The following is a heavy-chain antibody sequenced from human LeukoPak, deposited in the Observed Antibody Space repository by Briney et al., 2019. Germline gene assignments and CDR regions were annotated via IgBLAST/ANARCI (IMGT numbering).Heavy chain of an antibody. D-gene: IGHD4-23*01. J-gene: IGHJ4*02. CDR3: VRGGYTVVTPCHY. Sequence: QPGGSLRLSCVASGFTFSNYWMSWVRQAPGKGLEWVVVISYDGNNKFYADSVKGRFTISRDNSKNTLYLQMNSLRPEDTAVYYCVRGGYTVVTPCHYWGQGTLVIVSS. CDR2: ISYDGNNK. V-gene: IGHV3-30-3*01. CDR1: GFTFSNYW.